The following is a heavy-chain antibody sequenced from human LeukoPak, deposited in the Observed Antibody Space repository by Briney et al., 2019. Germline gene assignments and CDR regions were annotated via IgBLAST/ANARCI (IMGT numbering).Heavy chain of an antibody. J-gene: IGHJ4*02. CDR2: IYYSGST. V-gene: IGHV4-59*08. CDR1: GGSISSYY. Sequence: PSETLSLTCTVSGGSISSYYRSWIRQPPGKGLEWIGYIYYSGSTNYNPSLKSRVTISVDTSKNQFSLKLSSVTAADTAVYYCARHTVTTEIDYWGQGTLVTVSS. CDR3: ARHTVTTEIDY. D-gene: IGHD4-11*01.